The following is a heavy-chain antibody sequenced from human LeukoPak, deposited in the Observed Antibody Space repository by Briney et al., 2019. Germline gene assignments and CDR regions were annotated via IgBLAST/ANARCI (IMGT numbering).Heavy chain of an antibody. Sequence: GGSLRLSCAASGFTFSSYGMHWVRQAPGKGLEWVAFIRYDGSNKYYADSVKGRFTISRDNSKNTLYLQMNSLRAEDTAVYYCAKASRYYYDSSGYYGGAYFDYWGQGTLVTVSS. CDR1: GFTFSSYG. J-gene: IGHJ4*02. D-gene: IGHD3-22*01. CDR2: IRYDGSNK. CDR3: AKASRYYYDSSGYYGGAYFDY. V-gene: IGHV3-30*02.